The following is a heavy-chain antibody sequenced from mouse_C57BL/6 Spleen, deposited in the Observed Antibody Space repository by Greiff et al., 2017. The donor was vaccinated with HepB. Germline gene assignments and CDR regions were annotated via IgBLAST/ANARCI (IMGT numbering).Heavy chain of an antibody. CDR2: INPNNGGT. D-gene: IGHD1-1*01. CDR1: GYTFTDYY. J-gene: IGHJ2*01. CDR3: ASILYGRYYFDY. V-gene: IGHV1-26*01. Sequence: LMEPGASVKISCKASGYTFTDYYMNWVKQSHGKSLEWIGDINPNNGGTSYNQKFKGKATLTVDKSSSTAYMELRSLTSEDSAVYYCASILYGRYYFDYWGQGTTLTVSS.